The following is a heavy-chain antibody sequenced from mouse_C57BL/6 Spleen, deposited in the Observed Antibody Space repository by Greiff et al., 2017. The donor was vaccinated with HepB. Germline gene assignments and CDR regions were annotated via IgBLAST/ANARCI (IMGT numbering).Heavy chain of an antibody. CDR1: GYTFTDYY. J-gene: IGHJ4*01. V-gene: IGHV1-76*01. CDR2: IYHGSGNT. Sequence: VKVVESGAELVRPGASVKLSCKASGYTFTDYYINWVKQRPGQGLEWIARIYHGSGNTYYNEKFKGKATLTAEKSSSTAYMQLSSLTSEESAVYFWARTGDYDGYAMDYWGQGTSVTVAS. CDR3: ARTGDYDGYAMDY. D-gene: IGHD2-4*01.